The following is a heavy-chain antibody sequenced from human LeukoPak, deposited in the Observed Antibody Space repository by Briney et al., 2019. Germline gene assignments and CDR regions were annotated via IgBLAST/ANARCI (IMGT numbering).Heavy chain of an antibody. CDR2: IIPIFGTA. D-gene: IGHD3-10*01. V-gene: IGHV1-69*13. CDR3: ASFYGSGSLRYYYYYMDV. Sequence: GASVKVSCKASGGTFSSYAISWVRQAPGQGLEWMGGIIPIFGTANYAQKFQGRVTITADESTSTAYMELSSLRSEDTAVYYCASFYGSGSLRYYYYYMDVWGKGTTVTVSS. J-gene: IGHJ6*03. CDR1: GGTFSSYA.